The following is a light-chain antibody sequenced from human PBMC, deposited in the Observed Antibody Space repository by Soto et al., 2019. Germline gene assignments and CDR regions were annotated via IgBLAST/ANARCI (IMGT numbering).Light chain of an antibody. CDR1: QSISSY. J-gene: IGKJ1*01. CDR2: AAS. V-gene: IGKV1-39*01. Sequence: DMQRTQSPSSLSASVGDRVTITCRAIQSISSYLNWYQQKPGKAPKLLIYAASSLQSGVPSRFSGSGSGTDFTLTISSLQPEDFATYYCQQSYSTLWTFGQGTKVDIK. CDR3: QQSYSTLWT.